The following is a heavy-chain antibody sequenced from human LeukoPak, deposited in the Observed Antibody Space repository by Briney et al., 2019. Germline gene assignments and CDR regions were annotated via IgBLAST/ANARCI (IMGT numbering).Heavy chain of an antibody. CDR2: INPNSSGT. V-gene: IGHV1-2*06. J-gene: IGHJ4*02. CDR3: ARDGDGSSWLFNY. Sequence: ASVKVSCKASGYTFTGYYMHWVRQAPGQGLEWMGRINPNSSGTNYAQKFQGRVTMTRDTSISTAYMELSRLRSDDTAVYYCARDGDGSSWLFNYWGQGTLVTVSS. CDR1: GYTFTGYY. D-gene: IGHD6-13*01.